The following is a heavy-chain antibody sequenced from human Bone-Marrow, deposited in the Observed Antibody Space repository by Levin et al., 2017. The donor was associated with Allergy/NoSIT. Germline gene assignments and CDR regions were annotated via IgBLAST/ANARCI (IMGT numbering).Heavy chain of an antibody. J-gene: IGHJ4*02. CDR1: GSGFTFSDSA. V-gene: IGHV3-73*01. CDR2: IRSKTFNYAT. Sequence: GGSLRLSCAVSGSGFTFSDSAMHWVRQASGKGLEWVGRIRSKTFNYATEYSASVTGRFTISRDDSKNMAYLQMNSLRLDDTAVYYCARPGDHDFWSGYYEEWGQGTLVLVSS. CDR3: ARPGDHDFWSGYYEE. D-gene: IGHD3-3*01.